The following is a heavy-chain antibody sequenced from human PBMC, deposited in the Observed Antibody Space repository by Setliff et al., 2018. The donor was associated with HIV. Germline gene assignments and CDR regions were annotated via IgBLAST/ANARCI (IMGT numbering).Heavy chain of an antibody. J-gene: IGHJ4*01. V-gene: IGHV4-59*11. D-gene: IGHD5-18*01. CDR1: GASIRSQY. CDR3: ARTRGYSYGTLAGFDY. CDR2: ISYSGST. Sequence: PSETMSLTCTVSGASIRSQYWSWIRKPPGKGLEWNVYISYSGSTNYNPSLESRVAMSVDTSKQQFTLEVSSVTAADTAVYYCARTRGYSYGTLAGFDYWGRGSLVTVSS.